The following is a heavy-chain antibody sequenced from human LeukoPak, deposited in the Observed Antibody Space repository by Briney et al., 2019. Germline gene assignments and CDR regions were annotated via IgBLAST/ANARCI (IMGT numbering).Heavy chain of an antibody. CDR1: GSTFAAYF. J-gene: IGHJ3*02. V-gene: IGHV1-2*02. Sequence: ASVKVSCKASGSTFAAYFMHWVRQAPGQGLEWMGWINPNSGGTNFAQKFQGRVTMTRDTSTTTAYMELSSVRSVDTAVYFCARDRGSPDAFDIWGQGTMVTVSS. CDR3: ARDRGSPDAFDI. CDR2: INPNSGGT. D-gene: IGHD5-24*01.